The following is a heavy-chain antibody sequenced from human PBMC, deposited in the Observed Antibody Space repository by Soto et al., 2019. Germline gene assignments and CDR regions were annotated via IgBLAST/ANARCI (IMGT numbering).Heavy chain of an antibody. Sequence: SETLSLTCTVSGGSISSYYWSWIRQPPGKGLEWIGYIYYSGSTNYNPSLKSRVTISVDTSKNQFSLKLSSVTAADTVVYYCARAQIYYYGMDVWGQGTTVTVSS. CDR3: ARAQIYYYGMDV. CDR1: GGSISSYY. J-gene: IGHJ6*02. CDR2: IYYSGST. V-gene: IGHV4-59*01.